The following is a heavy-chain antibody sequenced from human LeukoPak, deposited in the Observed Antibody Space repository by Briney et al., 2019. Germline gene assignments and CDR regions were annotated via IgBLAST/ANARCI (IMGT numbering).Heavy chain of an antibody. Sequence: PGGSLRLSCAASGFTFSNAWMSWVRQAPGKGLEWVGRIKSKTDGGTTDYAAPVKGRFTISRDDSKNTLYLQMNSPKTEDTAVYYCTTGALIAAAGSTDYWGQGTLVTVSS. CDR3: TTGALIAAAGSTDY. CDR2: IKSKTDGGTT. CDR1: GFTFSNAW. J-gene: IGHJ4*02. D-gene: IGHD6-13*01. V-gene: IGHV3-15*01.